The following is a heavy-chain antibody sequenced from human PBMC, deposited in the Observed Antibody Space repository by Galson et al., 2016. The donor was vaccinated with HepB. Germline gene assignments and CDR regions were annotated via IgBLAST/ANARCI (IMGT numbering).Heavy chain of an antibody. CDR3: ARAVTYYVDY. D-gene: IGHD3-16*01. V-gene: IGHV4/OR15-8*02. Sequence: SETLSLTCVVSGASISSNWWTWVRQAPGKGLEWIGAIFHNGETYYNPSVESRVTISIDTSKNLFSLELRSLVAADTAVYYCARAVTYYVDYWGQGTLVTVSS. J-gene: IGHJ4*02. CDR2: IFHNGET. CDR1: GASISSNW.